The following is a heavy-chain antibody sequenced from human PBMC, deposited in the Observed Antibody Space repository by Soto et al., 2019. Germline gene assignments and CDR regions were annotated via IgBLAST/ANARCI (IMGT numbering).Heavy chain of an antibody. CDR3: ARTPSILDV. J-gene: IGHJ6*02. CDR1: GGSFSGYY. V-gene: IGHV4-34*01. Sequence: SETLSLTCAVYGGSFSGYYWSWIRQPPGKGLEWIGEINHSGSTNYNPSLKSRVTISVDTSKNQFSLKLSSVTAADTAVYYCARTPSILDVWGQGTTVTVSS. D-gene: IGHD3-3*01. CDR2: INHSGST.